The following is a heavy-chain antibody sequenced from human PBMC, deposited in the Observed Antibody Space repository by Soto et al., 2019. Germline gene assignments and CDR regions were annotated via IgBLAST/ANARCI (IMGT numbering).Heavy chain of an antibody. CDR2: ISGSGGST. J-gene: IGHJ5*02. D-gene: IGHD4-17*01. CDR3: AKDSTVTPFDWFGP. CDR1: GCTFIGYP. Sequence: GWSLRLSVASSGCTFIGYPRIGVRQAPGKGREGVAAISGSGGSTCYADSVKARFTISSDNSKTTLYLHINSLSAEATAVYYCAKDSTVTPFDWFGPWGQGTLVPGSS. V-gene: IGHV3-23*01.